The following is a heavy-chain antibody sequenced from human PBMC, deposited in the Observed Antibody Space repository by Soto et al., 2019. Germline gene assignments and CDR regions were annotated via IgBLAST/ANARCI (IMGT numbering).Heavy chain of an antibody. V-gene: IGHV1-69*13. CDR2: IIPIFGTA. J-gene: IGHJ6*02. Sequence: SVKVSCKASGGTFSSYAISWVRQAPGQGLEWMGGIIPIFGTANYAQKFQGRVTITADESTSTAYMELSSLRSEDTAVYYCARALEIFVVVPAASHYGMDVWGQGTTVTVSS. D-gene: IGHD2-2*01. CDR3: ARALEIFVVVPAASHYGMDV. CDR1: GGTFSSYA.